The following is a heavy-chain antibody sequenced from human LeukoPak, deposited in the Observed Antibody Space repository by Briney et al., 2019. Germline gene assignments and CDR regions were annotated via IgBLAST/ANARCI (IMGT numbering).Heavy chain of an antibody. CDR1: GFTFSSYW. J-gene: IGHJ2*01. CDR3: ARWLGPAASQKYWYFDL. Sequence: GGSLRLSCAASGFTFSSYWMSWVRQAPGKGLEWVANIKQDGSEKYYVDSVKGRFTISRDNAKNSLYLQMNSLRAEDTAVYYCARWLGPAASQKYWYFDLWGRGTLVTVSS. D-gene: IGHD2-2*01. V-gene: IGHV3-7*01. CDR2: IKQDGSEK.